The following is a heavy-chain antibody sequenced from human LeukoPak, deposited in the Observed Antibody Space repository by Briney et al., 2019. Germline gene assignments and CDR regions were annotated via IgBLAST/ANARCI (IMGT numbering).Heavy chain of an antibody. J-gene: IGHJ4*02. CDR1: GFTFDDYA. D-gene: IGHD1-26*01. Sequence: SGGSLRLSCAASGFTFDDYAMHWVRHAPGKGLEWVSGISWNSGSIGYADSVKGRFTISRDNAKNSLYLQMNSLRAEDTALYYCAKGSIVGATSPPDYWGQGTLVTVSS. CDR2: ISWNSGSI. V-gene: IGHV3-9*01. CDR3: AKGSIVGATSPPDY.